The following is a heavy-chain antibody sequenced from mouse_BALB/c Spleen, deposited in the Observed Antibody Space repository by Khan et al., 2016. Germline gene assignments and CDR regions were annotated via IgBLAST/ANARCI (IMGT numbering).Heavy chain of an antibody. D-gene: IGHD2-1*01. V-gene: IGHV1-82*01. CDR3: ARVGGNQYYFDY. CDR1: GYAFRSSW. J-gene: IGHJ2*01. Sequence: QVQLQQSGPELVKPGASVKISCKASGYAFRSSWLNWVKQRPGQGLEWIGRISPGDGDTHFNGKFKGKATLTADKSSSTAYMQLSSLTSVDSAVYFGARVGGNQYYFDYGGQGTTLTVST. CDR2: ISPGDGDT.